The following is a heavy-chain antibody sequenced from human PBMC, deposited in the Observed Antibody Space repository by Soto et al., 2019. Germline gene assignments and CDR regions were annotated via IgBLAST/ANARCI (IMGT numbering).Heavy chain of an antibody. J-gene: IGHJ2*01. D-gene: IGHD2-2*01. Sequence: EVQLLASGGDLAQPGGSLRLSCEASGFSFSGYVMTWVRQAPGKGLEWVSDISGDGGKSEYAASVKGRFTTSRDNSNNVPTLHMQSLRADDTAVYYCVKGDCSSFTCNRYFDFWGRGTLVTVSS. V-gene: IGHV3-23*01. CDR3: VKGDCSSFTCNRYFDF. CDR2: ISGDGGKS. CDR1: GFSFSGYV.